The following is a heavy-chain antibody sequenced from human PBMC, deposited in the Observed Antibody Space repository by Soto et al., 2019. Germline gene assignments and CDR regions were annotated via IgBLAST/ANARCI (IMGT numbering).Heavy chain of an antibody. D-gene: IGHD2-21*02. CDR3: ARGAPTV. Sequence: EVQLLESGGGLVQPGGSLRLSCAASGFTFSSWPMSWVRQAPGKGLEWVSSISATGGGTYYADSVKGRFTISRDNSDETMYLQMNSLRAEDTALYYCARGAPTVWGQGTLVTVSS. V-gene: IGHV3-23*01. J-gene: IGHJ4*02. CDR2: ISATGGGT. CDR1: GFTFSSWP.